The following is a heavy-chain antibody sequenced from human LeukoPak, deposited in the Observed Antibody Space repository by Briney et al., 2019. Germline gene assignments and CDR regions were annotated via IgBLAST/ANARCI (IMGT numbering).Heavy chain of an antibody. CDR3: ARVPPGIAAAGLVYYYYGMDV. J-gene: IGHJ6*02. CDR1: GGTFSSYA. CDR2: IIPILGIA. V-gene: IGHV1-69*04. Sequence: GSSVKVSCKASGGTFSSYAISWVRQAPGQGLEWMGRIIPILGIANYAQKFQGRVTITADKSTSTAYMELSSPRSEDTAVYYCARVPPGIAAAGLVYYYYGMDVWGQGTTVTVSS. D-gene: IGHD6-13*01.